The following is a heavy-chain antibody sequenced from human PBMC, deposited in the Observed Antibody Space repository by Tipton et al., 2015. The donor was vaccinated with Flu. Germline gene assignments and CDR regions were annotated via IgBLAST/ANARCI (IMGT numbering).Heavy chain of an antibody. V-gene: IGHV4-59*01. CDR2: ILYSGIP. Sequence: TLSLTCTVSGGSISSDYWSWIRQPPGKGLEWIGSILYSGIPKNNPSLKSRVTISLDTSKNQFSLRVNSVTAADTAVYYCATSGWRDPRGSFDFWGQGTLVTVSS. D-gene: IGHD5-24*01. J-gene: IGHJ4*02. CDR1: GGSISSDY. CDR3: ATSGWRDPRGSFDF.